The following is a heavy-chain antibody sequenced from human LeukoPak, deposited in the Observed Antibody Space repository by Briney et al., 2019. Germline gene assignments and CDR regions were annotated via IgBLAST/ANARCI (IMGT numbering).Heavy chain of an antibody. J-gene: IGHJ4*02. CDR3: ARRRGDYGEGELDY. D-gene: IGHD4-17*01. Sequence: GGSLRLSCAASGFTVSSKYMRWVRQAPGKGLECVSVIRKDGTPSYADSVKDRFFISRDNSKNTVYLQMNGLRAEDTAVYYCARRRGDYGEGELDYWGQGTLVTV. CDR2: IRKDGTP. V-gene: IGHV3-66*04. CDR1: GFTVSSKY.